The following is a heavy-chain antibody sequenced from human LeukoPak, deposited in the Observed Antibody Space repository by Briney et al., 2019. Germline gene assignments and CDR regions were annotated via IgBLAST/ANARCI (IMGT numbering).Heavy chain of an antibody. CDR3: ARVRPDYDILTGFGMDV. CDR1: GGSTSTYY. Sequence: SETLSLTCTVSGGSTSTYYWSWIRQPPGKGLEWIGYIYYSGSTNYSPSLKSRVTMSVDTSKNQFSLTLSSVTAADTAVYYCARVRPDYDILTGFGMDVWGQGTTVTVSS. V-gene: IGHV4-59*01. J-gene: IGHJ6*02. CDR2: IYYSGST. D-gene: IGHD3-9*01.